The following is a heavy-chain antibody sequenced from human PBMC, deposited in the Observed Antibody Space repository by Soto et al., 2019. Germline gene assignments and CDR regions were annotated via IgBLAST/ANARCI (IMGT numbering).Heavy chain of an antibody. Sequence: PSETLSLTCAVYGGSFGGYSWTWIRQPPGTGLEWIGEINHTGSTNYNPSLKSRVTISVDTSKNQFSLKLTSVTAADTAVYYCAKDKITGLFDYWGQGTLVTASP. J-gene: IGHJ4*02. CDR2: INHTGST. V-gene: IGHV4-34*01. CDR3: AKDKITGLFDY. D-gene: IGHD2-8*02. CDR1: GGSFGGYS.